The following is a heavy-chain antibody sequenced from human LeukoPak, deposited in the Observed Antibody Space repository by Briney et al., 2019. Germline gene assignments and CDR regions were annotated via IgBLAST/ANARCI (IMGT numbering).Heavy chain of an antibody. J-gene: IGHJ4*02. V-gene: IGHV1-18*01. CDR2: ISAYDGDT. CDR3: ARDPSNTSGWYIYFDY. CDR1: GYTFNIYG. Sequence: GASVKVSCKASGYTFNIYGISWARQAPGQGLEWMGWISAYDGDTHYGQRFQGRVTLTIDTSTSTAYMELRNLRSGDTAMYYCARDPSNTSGWYIYFDYWGQGTLVTVSS. D-gene: IGHD6-19*01.